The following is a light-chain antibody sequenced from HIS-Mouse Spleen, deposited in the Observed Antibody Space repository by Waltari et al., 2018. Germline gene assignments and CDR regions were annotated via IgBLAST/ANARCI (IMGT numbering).Light chain of an antibody. CDR3: AAWDDSLSGWV. CDR2: RHN. Sequence: QSVLTQPPSASGTPGQRVTISCSGSSSNIGSNYVYWYQQLPGTAPKLLIYRHNQRPSGVPDRFSGSKSGTSAFLAISGLRSEDEADYYCAAWDDSLSGWVFGGGTKLTVL. CDR1: SSNIGSNY. J-gene: IGLJ3*02. V-gene: IGLV1-47*01.